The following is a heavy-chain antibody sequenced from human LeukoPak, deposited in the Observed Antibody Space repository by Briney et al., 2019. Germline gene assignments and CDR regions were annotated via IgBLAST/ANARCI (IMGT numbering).Heavy chain of an antibody. Sequence: GGSLRLSCAASGFTFSSYEMNWVRQAPGKGLEWVSYISSSGSTIYYADSVKGRFTISRDNAKNSLYLRMNSLRAEDTAVYYCARVQIQASDYWGQGTLVTVSS. CDR1: GFTFSSYE. CDR3: ARVQIQASDY. V-gene: IGHV3-48*03. CDR2: ISSSGSTI. J-gene: IGHJ4*02. D-gene: IGHD5-18*01.